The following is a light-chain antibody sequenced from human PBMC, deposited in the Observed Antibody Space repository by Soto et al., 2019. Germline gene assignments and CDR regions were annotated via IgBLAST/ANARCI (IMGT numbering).Light chain of an antibody. Sequence: DIQMTQSPSLLSASIGDRVTITCRASQHIATSLSWFQHKVGKAPTLLIYGASALQSGVPSRFSGSGSGTHFTLTISGLQPEDGATYYCQQSSSVPRTFGQGTRVDLK. J-gene: IGKJ1*01. CDR2: GAS. CDR3: QQSSSVPRT. CDR1: QHIATS. V-gene: IGKV1-39*01.